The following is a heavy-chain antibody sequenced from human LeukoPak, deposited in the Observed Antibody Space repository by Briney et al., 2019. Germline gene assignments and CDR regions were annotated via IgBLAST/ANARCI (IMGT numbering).Heavy chain of an antibody. V-gene: IGHV4-39*07. CDR3: ARLPYYYDSSGYYYFSFDY. CDR2: IYYSGIP. J-gene: IGHJ4*02. Sequence: SETLSLTCSVSGASISSRDHYWGWIRQPPGKGLEWIGSIYYSGIPYYNPSLKSRVTISVDTSKNQFSLKLSSVTAADTAVYYCARLPYYYDSSGYYYFSFDYWGQGTLVTVSS. D-gene: IGHD3-22*01. CDR1: GASISSRDHY.